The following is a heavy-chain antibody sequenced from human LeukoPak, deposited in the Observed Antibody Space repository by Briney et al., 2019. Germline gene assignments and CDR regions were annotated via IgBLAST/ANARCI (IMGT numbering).Heavy chain of an antibody. CDR2: IYYTGST. CDR1: GGSISTSAYY. CDR3: ARTCGRGRVDPGTSGCVDD. V-gene: IGHV4-39*01. Sequence: PSETLSLTCTVSGGSISTSAYYWDWIRQSPGKGLEWIGTIYYTGSTYYSSSLRSRVTMSVDTSTNQFSLKLNSVTAADTAIYYCARTCGRGRVDPGTSGCVDDWGQGTLVTVSS. D-gene: IGHD2-8*01. J-gene: IGHJ4*02.